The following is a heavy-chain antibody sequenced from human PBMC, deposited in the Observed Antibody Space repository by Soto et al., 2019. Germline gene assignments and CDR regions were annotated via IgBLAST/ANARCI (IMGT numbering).Heavy chain of an antibody. D-gene: IGHD3-22*01. CDR2: IIPIFGTA. V-gene: IGHV1-69*06. Sequence: QVQLVQSGAEVKKPGASVKVSCKASGYTFTNYGISWVRQAPGQGLEWMGGIIPIFGTANYAQKFQGRVTITADKSTSTAYMELSSLRSEDTAVYYCARELYYYDSSGYAYYFDYWGQGTLVTVSS. CDR1: GYTFTNYG. CDR3: ARELYYYDSSGYAYYFDY. J-gene: IGHJ4*02.